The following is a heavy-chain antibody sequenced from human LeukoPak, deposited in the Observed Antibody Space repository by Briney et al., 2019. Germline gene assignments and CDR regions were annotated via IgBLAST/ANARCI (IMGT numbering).Heavy chain of an antibody. CDR2: IYYSGST. CDR3: ARGRFGEAFDI. D-gene: IGHD3-10*01. CDR1: GGSISSYY. Sequence: KTSETLSLTCTVSGGSISSYYWSWIRQPPGKGLEWIGYIYYSGSTNYNPSLKSRVTISVDTSKNQFSLKRSSVTAADTAVYYCARGRFGEAFDIWVQATLVTVSS. J-gene: IGHJ3*02. V-gene: IGHV4-59*01.